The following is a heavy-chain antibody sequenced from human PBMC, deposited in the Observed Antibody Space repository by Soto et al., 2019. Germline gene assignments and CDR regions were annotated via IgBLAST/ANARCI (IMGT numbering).Heavy chain of an antibody. CDR3: ARDLGDSIGPKTGIDY. CDR1: GYTFTNYA. J-gene: IGHJ4*02. CDR2: INAGNGNT. Sequence: GASVKVSFKASGYTFTNYAMHWVRQAPGQRLEWTGWINAGNGNTKYSQKFQGRVTITRDTSASTAYMELSSLRSEDTAVYYCARDLGDSIGPKTGIDYWGQGTLVTVSS. V-gene: IGHV1-3*01. D-gene: IGHD7-27*01.